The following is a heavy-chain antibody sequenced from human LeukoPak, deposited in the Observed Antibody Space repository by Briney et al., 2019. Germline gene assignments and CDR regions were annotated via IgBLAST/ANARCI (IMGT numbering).Heavy chain of an antibody. D-gene: IGHD2-15*01. Sequence: SVKVSCKASGSTFTSSAIQWVRQARGQRLEWLGWIVVGTGNTNYAQKFQERVTITRDMSTGTAYLELSSLRAEDTAVYYCARDPYCSGGSCFSPLFDYWGQGTLVTVSS. CDR1: GSTFTSSA. CDR3: ARDPYCSGGSCFSPLFDY. CDR2: IVVGTGNT. V-gene: IGHV1-58*02. J-gene: IGHJ4*02.